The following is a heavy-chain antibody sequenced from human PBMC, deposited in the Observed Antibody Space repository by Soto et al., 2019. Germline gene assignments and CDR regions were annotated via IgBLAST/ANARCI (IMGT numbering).Heavy chain of an antibody. V-gene: IGHV1-3*01. J-gene: IGHJ4*02. Sequence: GASVKVSCKASGYTFTSYAMHWVRQAPGQRLEWMGWINAGNGNTKYSQKFQGRVTITRDTSASTAYMELSSLRSEDTAMYYCARVFGVGPPLHFMEVAAAVDYWGQGTLVTVSS. D-gene: IGHD3-16*01. CDR2: INAGNGNT. CDR1: GYTFTSYA. CDR3: ARVFGVGPPLHFMEVAAAVDY.